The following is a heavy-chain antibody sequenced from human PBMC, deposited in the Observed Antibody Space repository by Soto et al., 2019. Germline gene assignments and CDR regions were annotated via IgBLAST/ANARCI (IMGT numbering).Heavy chain of an antibody. CDR1: GGSISNYY. CDR2: IYYSGST. CDR3: ARYCSGGSCYLDP. J-gene: IGHJ5*02. Sequence: QVQLQESGPGLVKPSETLSLTCTVSGGSISNYYCSWIRQPPGKGLEWIAYIYYSGSTNYNPSLKSRVTLSVDTSTNQFSLKLSSVTAADTAVYYCARYCSGGSCYLDPWGQGTLVTVSS. D-gene: IGHD2-15*01. V-gene: IGHV4-59*12.